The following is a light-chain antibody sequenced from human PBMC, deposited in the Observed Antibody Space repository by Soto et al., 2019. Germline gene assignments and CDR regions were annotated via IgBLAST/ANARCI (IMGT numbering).Light chain of an antibody. J-gene: IGLJ2*01. CDR3: SSYTSSNTVA. CDR2: EVS. V-gene: IGLV2-14*01. Sequence: QSALTQPASVSGSPGQSITISCTGTSSDVGGYNYVSWYQQHPGKAPKVMIFEVSSRPSWVSNRFSGSKSGNTASLTISGLQAEDEADYYRSSYTSSNTVAFGGGTKLTVL. CDR1: SSDVGGYNY.